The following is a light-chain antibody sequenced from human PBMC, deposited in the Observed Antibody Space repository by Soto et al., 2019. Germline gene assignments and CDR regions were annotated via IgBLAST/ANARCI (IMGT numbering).Light chain of an antibody. CDR1: QSVRSNY. V-gene: IGKV3-20*01. Sequence: EIVLKQSPDTLSLSPGERATLSCRASQSVRSNYLAWYQQKPGQAPRFLIYDASSRATGIPDRYSGSGSGKDFILTISRLEPEDLAVYSCQQYGSTPLPFGGGTKV. J-gene: IGKJ4*01. CDR2: DAS. CDR3: QQYGSTPLP.